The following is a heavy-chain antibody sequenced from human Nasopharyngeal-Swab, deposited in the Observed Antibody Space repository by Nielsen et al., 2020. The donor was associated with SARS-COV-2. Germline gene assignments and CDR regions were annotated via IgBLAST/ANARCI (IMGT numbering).Heavy chain of an antibody. CDR3: ARDQGYDFWSGQVH. CDR1: GYTFTSYA. Sequence: ASVKVSCKASGYTFTSYAMHWVRQAPGQRLEWMGWINAGNGNTKYSQKFQGRVTITRDTSASTAYMELSSLRSEDTAVYYCARDQGYDFWSGQVHWGQGALVTVSS. V-gene: IGHV1-3*01. CDR2: INAGNGNT. D-gene: IGHD3-3*01. J-gene: IGHJ4*02.